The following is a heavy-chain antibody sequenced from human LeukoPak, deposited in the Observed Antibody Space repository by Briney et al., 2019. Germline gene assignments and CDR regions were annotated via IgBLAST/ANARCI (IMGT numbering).Heavy chain of an antibody. D-gene: IGHD4-17*01. CDR1: GFTFSSYG. Sequence: GGSLRLSCAASGFTFSSYGMHWVRQAPGKGLEWVAVIWYDGSNTYYADSVKGRFTISRDNSKNTLYVQMNSLRADDTAVYYCAQGSTTVTTKVWFDPWGQGTPVTVSS. J-gene: IGHJ5*02. CDR2: IWYDGSNT. CDR3: AQGSTTVTTKVWFDP. V-gene: IGHV3-33*06.